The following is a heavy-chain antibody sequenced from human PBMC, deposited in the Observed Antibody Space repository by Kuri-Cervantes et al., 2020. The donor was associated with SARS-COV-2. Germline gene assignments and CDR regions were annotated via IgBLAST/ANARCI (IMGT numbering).Heavy chain of an antibody. CDR2: INPNSGGT. Sequence: ASVKVSCKASGYTFTGYYMHWARQAPGQGLEWMGWINPNSGGTNYAQKFQGRVTMARDTSISTAYMELSRLRSDDTAVYYCARDWAYVDPGYFDYWGQGTLVTVSS. V-gene: IGHV1-2*02. J-gene: IGHJ4*02. D-gene: IGHD3-10*01. CDR3: ARDWAYVDPGYFDY. CDR1: GYTFTGYY.